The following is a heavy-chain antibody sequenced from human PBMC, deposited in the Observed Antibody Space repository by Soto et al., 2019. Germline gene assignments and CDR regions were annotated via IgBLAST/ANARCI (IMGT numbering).Heavy chain of an antibody. Sequence: EAQLVESGGGLVQPGGSLRLSCAASGFTFSNYEMHLVLQAPGKGLEYVSGISNNGAHTDYAKSVKGRFTISRDNSENTLYLQMGSLRAEDMALYYCARRGYGSRWPNVYMDVWGKGTTVTVSS. V-gene: IGHV3-64*01. CDR1: GFTFSNYE. CDR3: ARRGYGSRWPNVYMDV. J-gene: IGHJ6*03. CDR2: ISNNGAHT. D-gene: IGHD6-13*01.